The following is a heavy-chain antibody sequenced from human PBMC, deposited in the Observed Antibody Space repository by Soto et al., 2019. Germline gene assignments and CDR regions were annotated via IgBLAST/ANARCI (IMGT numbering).Heavy chain of an antibody. CDR1: GGSIIRYY. J-gene: IGHJ4*02. Sequence: PSEALSLTCTVSGGSIIRYYWSWILQPPWKGLEWIGYTYYSGSTNYNPSLKSRVTISVDTSKNQFSLKLSSVTAADTAVYYCAREIPERWYDSSGEFDYWGQGTLVTVSS. D-gene: IGHD3-22*01. V-gene: IGHV4-59*01. CDR3: AREIPERWYDSSGEFDY. CDR2: TYYSGST.